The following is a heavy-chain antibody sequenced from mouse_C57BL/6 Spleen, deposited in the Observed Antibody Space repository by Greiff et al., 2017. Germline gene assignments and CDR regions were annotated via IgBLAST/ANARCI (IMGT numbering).Heavy chain of an antibody. CDR3: ASRGSREGYYAMDY. CDR2: ISSGSSTS. D-gene: IGHD1-1*01. V-gene: IGHV5-17*01. Sequence: EVQLVESGGGLVKPGGSLKLSCAASGFTFSDYGMHWVRQAPEKGLAWVAYISSGSSTSYYADTVKGRFTISRDNAKNTLFLQMTSLRSEDTAMYYCASRGSREGYYAMDYWGQGTSVTVSS. CDR1: GFTFSDYG. J-gene: IGHJ4*01.